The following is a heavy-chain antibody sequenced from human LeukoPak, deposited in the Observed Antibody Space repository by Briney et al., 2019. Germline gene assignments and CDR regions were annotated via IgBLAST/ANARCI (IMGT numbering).Heavy chain of an antibody. CDR3: ARGPYYYDSSGYYFDY. CDR1: GGSISSYY. CDR2: IYYSGST. V-gene: IGHV4-59*01. J-gene: IGHJ4*02. D-gene: IGHD3-22*01. Sequence: RPSETLSLTCTVPGGSISSYYWSWIRQPPGKGLEWIGYIYYSGSTNYNPSLKSRVTISVDTSKNQFSLKLSSVTAADTAVYYCARGPYYYDSSGYYFDYWGQGTLVTVSS.